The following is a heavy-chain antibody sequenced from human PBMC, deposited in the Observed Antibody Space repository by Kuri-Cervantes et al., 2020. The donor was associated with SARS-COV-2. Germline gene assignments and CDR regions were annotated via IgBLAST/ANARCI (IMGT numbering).Heavy chain of an antibody. Sequence: GESPKISCAASGLTFSSYAMHRVRQAPGKGLEWVAVISYDGSNKYYADSVKGRFTISRDNSKNTLYLQMNSLRAEDTAVYYCARARAAAGTFIEYFQHWGQGTLVTVSS. D-gene: IGHD6-13*01. CDR2: ISYDGSNK. CDR3: ARARAAAGTFIEYFQH. CDR1: GLTFSSYA. V-gene: IGHV3-30-3*01. J-gene: IGHJ1*01.